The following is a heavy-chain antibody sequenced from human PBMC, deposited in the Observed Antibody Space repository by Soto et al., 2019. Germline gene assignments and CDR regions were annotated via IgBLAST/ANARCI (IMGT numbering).Heavy chain of an antibody. CDR3: AQDRGWGVVSPSHDY. CDR1: GFTFRNFV. CDR2: IRGTGGET. J-gene: IGHJ4*02. V-gene: IGHV3-23*01. Sequence: EVELLESGGGIVQPGGSLRVSCVASGFTFRNFVMSWVRPAPGKGLEWVSAIRGTGGETFYADSLKGRFTISRDNSKNTLYLQMNSLRDEDTALYFCAQDRGWGVVSPSHDYWGQGTLVTVSS. D-gene: IGHD2-21*01.